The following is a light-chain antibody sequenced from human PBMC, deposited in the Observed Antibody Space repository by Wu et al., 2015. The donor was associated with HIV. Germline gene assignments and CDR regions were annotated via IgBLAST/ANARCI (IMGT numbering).Light chain of an antibody. CDR1: QTVGSD. CDR2: DAS. Sequence: EIVMTQFPASLSVSPGGSATISCRASQTVGSDLAWYQQRPGQAPRLLISDASTRAAGIPARFSGSGAGTQFTLTISSLQSEDFATYYCQQSYSTPAITFGQGTRLQIK. CDR3: QQSYSTPAIT. V-gene: IGKV3-15*01. J-gene: IGKJ5*01.